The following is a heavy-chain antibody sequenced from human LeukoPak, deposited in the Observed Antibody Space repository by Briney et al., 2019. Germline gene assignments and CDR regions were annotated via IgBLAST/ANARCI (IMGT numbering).Heavy chain of an antibody. Sequence: GGSLRLSCAASGFTFSSYAMNWVRQAPGKGLVWVSLINGDGSGTGYADSVRGRFTVSRDNAKNMLFLQMSSLRAEDTAMYYCARDTGYSSSLWGQGTLVTVSS. D-gene: IGHD6-6*01. V-gene: IGHV3-74*01. CDR3: ARDTGYSSSL. CDR1: GFTFSSYA. J-gene: IGHJ4*02. CDR2: INGDGSGT.